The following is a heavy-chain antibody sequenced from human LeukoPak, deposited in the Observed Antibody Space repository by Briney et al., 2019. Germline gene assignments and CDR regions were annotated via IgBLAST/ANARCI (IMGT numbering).Heavy chain of an antibody. D-gene: IGHD2-2*02. V-gene: IGHV4-34*01. CDR3: ARGRYCSSTSCYTDFYY. CDR1: GGSFSGYY. J-gene: IGHJ4*02. CDR2: INHSGST. Sequence: SETLSLTCAVYGGSFSGYYWSWIRQPPGKGLEWIGEINHSGSTNYNPSLKSRVTISVDTSKNQFSLKLSSVTAADTAVYYCARGRYCSSTSCYTDFYYWGQGTLVTVSS.